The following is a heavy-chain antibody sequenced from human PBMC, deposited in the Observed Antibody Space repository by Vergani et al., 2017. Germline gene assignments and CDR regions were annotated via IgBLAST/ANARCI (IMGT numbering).Heavy chain of an antibody. CDR2: NIPIFGTA. CDR3: AGDRGGWLELSY. Sequence: QVQLVQSGAEVKKPGSSVKVSCKASGGTFSSYAISWVRQAPGQGLEWMGGNIPIFGTANYAQKFQGRVTITADKSTSSAYMVLCSLGSEDTALYYCAGDRGGWLELSYWGQGTLVTVSS. CDR1: GGTFSSYA. J-gene: IGHJ4*02. D-gene: IGHD1-7*01. V-gene: IGHV1-69*06.